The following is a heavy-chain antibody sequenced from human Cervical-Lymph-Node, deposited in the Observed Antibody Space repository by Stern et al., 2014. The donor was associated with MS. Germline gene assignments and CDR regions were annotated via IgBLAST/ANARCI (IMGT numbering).Heavy chain of an antibody. V-gene: IGHV1-3*01. CDR2: INAGNGDT. CDR3: ARLHYDSSGSGGD. CDR1: GYSFTSYA. D-gene: IGHD3-22*01. J-gene: IGHJ4*02. Sequence: QVQLVQSGAEVKKPGASVKASCKASGYSFTSYALHWVRQAPGQRFEWMGWINAGNGDTKYSQNFQGRVTITSDTSANTAYMELTSLKSVDTAVYYCARLHYDSSGSGGDWGQGTLVTVSS.